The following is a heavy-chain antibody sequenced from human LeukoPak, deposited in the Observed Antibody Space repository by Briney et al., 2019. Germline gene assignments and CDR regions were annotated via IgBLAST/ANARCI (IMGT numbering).Heavy chain of an antibody. J-gene: IGHJ1*01. Sequence: PGESLKISCKGSGHSFTSYWIGWVRQMPGKGLEWMGIIYPGDSDTRYSPSFQGQVTISADKSISTAYLQWSSLKASDTAMYYCARNYGSGSYYIPLGDWGQGTLVTVSS. CDR2: IYPGDSDT. D-gene: IGHD3-10*01. CDR3: ARNYGSGSYYIPLGD. CDR1: GHSFTSYW. V-gene: IGHV5-51*01.